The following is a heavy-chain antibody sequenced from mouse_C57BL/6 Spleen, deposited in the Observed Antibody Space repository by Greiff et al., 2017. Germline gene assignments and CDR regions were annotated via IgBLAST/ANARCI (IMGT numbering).Heavy chain of an antibody. J-gene: IGHJ2*01. CDR1: GSTFTSYW. CDR3: ARRDGSSLDY. CDR2: IDPSASYT. D-gene: IGHD1-1*01. V-gene: IGHV1-50*01. Sequence: VQLQQPGAELVKPGASVTLSCKASGSTFTSYWMQWVKQRPGQGLEWIGEIDPSASYTNYNQKFKGKATLTVDTSSSTAYMQLSSLTSEDSAVYYCARRDGSSLDYWGQGTTLTVSS.